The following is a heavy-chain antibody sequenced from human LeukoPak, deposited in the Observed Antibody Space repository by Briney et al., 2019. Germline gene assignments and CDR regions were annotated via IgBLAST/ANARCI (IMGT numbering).Heavy chain of an antibody. V-gene: IGHV1-69*05. Sequence: SVKVSCKASGYTFTAQYMHWLRQAPGQGLEWMGGIIPIFGTANYAQKFQGRVTITTDESTSTAYMELSSLRSEDTAVYYCARVAYYYDSSGYYYGWFDPWGQGTLVTVSS. CDR1: GYTFTAQY. D-gene: IGHD3-22*01. CDR2: IIPIFGTA. J-gene: IGHJ5*02. CDR3: ARVAYYYDSSGYYYGWFDP.